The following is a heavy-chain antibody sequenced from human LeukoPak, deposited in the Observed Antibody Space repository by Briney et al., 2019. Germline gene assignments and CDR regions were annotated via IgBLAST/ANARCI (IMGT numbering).Heavy chain of an antibody. D-gene: IGHD3-22*01. CDR1: GGSFSGYY. J-gene: IGHJ3*02. CDR2: INHSGST. Sequence: AETLSLTCAVYGGSFSGYYWSWIRQPPGKGLEWIGEINHSGSTNYNPSLKSRVTLSVDTSKNQFSLKLSSVAAADTAVFYFARKTKDYYDSSGYYRNAFDTCGQRTIVTASS. CDR3: ARKTKDYYDSSGYYRNAFDT. V-gene: IGHV4-34*01.